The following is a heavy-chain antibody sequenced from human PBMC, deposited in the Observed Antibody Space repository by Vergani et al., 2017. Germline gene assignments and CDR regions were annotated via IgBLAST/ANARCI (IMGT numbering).Heavy chain of an antibody. Sequence: QVQLVQSGAEVKKPGSSVKVSCKASGGTFSSYAISWVRQAPGQGLEWMGGNIPIFGTANYAQKFQGRVTITADESTSTAYMELSSLRSEDTAVYYCARDRSYYDFWSGYFDYWGQGTLVTVSS. CDR3: ARDRSYYDFWSGYFDY. CDR1: GGTFSSYA. CDR2: NIPIFGTA. J-gene: IGHJ4*02. D-gene: IGHD3-3*01. V-gene: IGHV1-69*01.